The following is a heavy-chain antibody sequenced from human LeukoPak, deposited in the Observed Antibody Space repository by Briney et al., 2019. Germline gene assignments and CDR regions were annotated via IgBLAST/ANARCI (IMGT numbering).Heavy chain of an antibody. D-gene: IGHD3-10*01. V-gene: IGHV4-30-2*01. CDR2: VYHSGSS. Sequence: KASETLSLTCGVSGVSVGSGGYSWSWIRQPPGKGLEWIGYVYHSGSSFYNPSLKSRVTISVDKSKNQFSLKLSSVTAADTAVYYCARWCYYGSGSYWTEYDAFDIWGQGTMVTVSS. CDR1: GVSVGSGGYS. CDR3: ARWCYYGSGSYWTEYDAFDI. J-gene: IGHJ3*02.